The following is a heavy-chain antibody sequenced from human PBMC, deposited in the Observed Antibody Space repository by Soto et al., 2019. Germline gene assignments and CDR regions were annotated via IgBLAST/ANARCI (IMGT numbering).Heavy chain of an antibody. CDR2: IYYSGST. CDR1: GGSISSGGYY. V-gene: IGHV4-31*03. CDR3: AREALYSSGLADPVKFFDI. D-gene: IGHD3-22*01. J-gene: IGHJ3*02. Sequence: SETLSLTCTVSGGSISSGGYYWSWIRQHPGKGLEWIGYIYYSGSTYYNPSLKSRVTISVDTSKNQFSLKLSSVTAADTAVYYCAREALYSSGLADPVKFFDIWGQGTMVTVSS.